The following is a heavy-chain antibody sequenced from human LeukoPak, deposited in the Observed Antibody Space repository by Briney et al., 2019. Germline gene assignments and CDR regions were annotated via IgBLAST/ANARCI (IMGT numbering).Heavy chain of an antibody. CDR2: IRYDGSNK. Sequence: GGSLRLSCAASGFTFSSYGMHWVRQAPGKGLEWVAFIRYDGSNKYYADSVKGRFTISRDNSKNTLYLQMNSLRAEDTAVYYCARSLPQGRFWYFDLWGRGTLVTVSS. D-gene: IGHD3-16*02. J-gene: IGHJ2*01. V-gene: IGHV3-30*02. CDR1: GFTFSSYG. CDR3: ARSLPQGRFWYFDL.